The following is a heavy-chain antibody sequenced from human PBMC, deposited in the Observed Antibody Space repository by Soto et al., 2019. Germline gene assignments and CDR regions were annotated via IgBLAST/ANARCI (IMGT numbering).Heavy chain of an antibody. V-gene: IGHV4-39*01. CDR1: GGSISSSSYY. CDR2: IYYSGST. Sequence: SETLSLTCTVSGGSISSSSYYWGWIRQPPGKGLEWIGSIYYSGSTYYNPSLKSRVTISVDTSKNQFSLKLSSVTAADTAVYYCARYVDIVATTDYFDYWGQGTLVTVSS. J-gene: IGHJ4*02. D-gene: IGHD5-12*01. CDR3: ARYVDIVATTDYFDY.